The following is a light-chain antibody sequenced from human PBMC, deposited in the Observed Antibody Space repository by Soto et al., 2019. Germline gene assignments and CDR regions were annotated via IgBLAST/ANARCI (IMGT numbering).Light chain of an antibody. CDR1: QSISSW. CDR2: DAS. V-gene: IGKV1-5*01. J-gene: IGKJ5*01. CDR3: QQYNSYPLT. Sequence: DIQMTQSPSPLSASVGDRVTITCRASQSISSWVAWDQQKPGKAPKVLIYDASSLESGVPSRFRGSGSGTEFTLTISSLQPDDFATYYGQQYNSYPLTFGQGTRLEIK.